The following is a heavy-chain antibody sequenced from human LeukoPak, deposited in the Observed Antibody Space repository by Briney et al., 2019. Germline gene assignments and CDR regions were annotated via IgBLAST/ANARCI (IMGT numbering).Heavy chain of an antibody. CDR2: ISFDGSNK. CDR3: AKDGEIAAGYFDL. CDR1: GFTFSSYG. J-gene: IGHJ2*01. V-gene: IGHV3-30*18. D-gene: IGHD6-13*01. Sequence: PGRSLRLSCAASGFTFSSYGVHWVRQAPGKGLEWVTVISFDGSNKYYADSVKGRFTISRDNSKNTLYLQMNSLRAEDTAVYYCAKDGEIAAGYFDLWGRGALVTVSS.